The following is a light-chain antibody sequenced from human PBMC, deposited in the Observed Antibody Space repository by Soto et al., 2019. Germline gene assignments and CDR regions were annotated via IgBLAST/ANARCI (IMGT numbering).Light chain of an antibody. CDR2: LAS. Sequence: DIQLTQSPSSLSASVGGRVTISCRASQTITTFLNWYRQKPGQAPKLLIYLASRLQSGVPSRFSGSGSGTDFTLTISSLQPEDFAAYHCQQGYSTPYTFGPGTIVHI. CDR3: QQGYSTPYT. J-gene: IGKJ3*01. CDR1: QTITTF. V-gene: IGKV1-39*01.